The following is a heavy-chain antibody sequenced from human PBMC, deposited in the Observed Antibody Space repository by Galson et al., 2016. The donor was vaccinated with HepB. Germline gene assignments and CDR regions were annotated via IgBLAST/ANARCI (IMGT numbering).Heavy chain of an antibody. Sequence: TLSLTCAVSGGSISSSDWWSWVRQPPGQGLEWIGQIFHSGRVNYTPSLARRVTISVDTSNNHFSLRLTSVTAADTATYFCARHWRSDFLTGPVGHWGPGILVTVSS. D-gene: IGHD3-9*01. J-gene: IGHJ4*02. V-gene: IGHV4-4*01. CDR1: GGSISSSDW. CDR3: ARHWRSDFLTGPVGH. CDR2: IFHSGRV.